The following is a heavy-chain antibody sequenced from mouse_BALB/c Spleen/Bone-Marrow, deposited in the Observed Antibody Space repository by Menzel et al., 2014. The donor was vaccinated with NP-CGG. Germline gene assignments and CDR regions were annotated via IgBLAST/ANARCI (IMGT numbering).Heavy chain of an antibody. Sequence: VQLKESGAELVKPGASVKLSCTASGFNIKDTYMHWVKQRPEQGLEWIGRIDPANGNTIYDPKFQGKASITADTSSNTAYLQLSSLTSEDTAVYYCARWGNYYFDYWGQGTTLTVSS. J-gene: IGHJ2*01. CDR1: GFNIKDTY. CDR2: IDPANGNT. CDR3: ARWGNYYFDY. V-gene: IGHV14-3*02.